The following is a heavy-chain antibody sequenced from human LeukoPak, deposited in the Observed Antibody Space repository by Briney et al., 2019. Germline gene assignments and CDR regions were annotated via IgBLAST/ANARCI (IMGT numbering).Heavy chain of an antibody. CDR3: ARPLMVRGVIRVDAFEI. CDR2: IYYSGNT. Sequence: PSETLSLTSSVSGGSISSSYWTWIRQPPGKGVEWVGYIYYSGNTNYNPSLKSRVSISVDTSKNKFSLKLSSVTAADTAVYYCARPLMVRGVIRVDAFEIWGQGTMVTVSS. V-gene: IGHV4-59*01. D-gene: IGHD3-10*01. CDR1: GGSISSSY. J-gene: IGHJ3*02.